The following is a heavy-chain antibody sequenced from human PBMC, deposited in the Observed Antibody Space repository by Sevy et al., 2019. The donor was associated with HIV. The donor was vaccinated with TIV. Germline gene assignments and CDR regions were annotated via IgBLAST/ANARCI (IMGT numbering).Heavy chain of an antibody. CDR2: INPNNGGT. Sequence: ASVKVSCKASGYTFTGYYTHWLRQAPGQGLEWVGWINPNNGGTKYAQKFQGRVTMTRDTSINTAYMELSRLKSDDTAVYYCAREAQGGDAGYWGQGTLVTVSS. J-gene: IGHJ4*02. D-gene: IGHD3-16*01. CDR1: GYTFTGYY. V-gene: IGHV1-2*02. CDR3: AREAQGGDAGY.